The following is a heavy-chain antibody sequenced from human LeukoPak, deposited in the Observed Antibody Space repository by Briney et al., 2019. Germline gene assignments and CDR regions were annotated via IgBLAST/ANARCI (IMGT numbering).Heavy chain of an antibody. CDR3: ARDQYDTWSRRGDFDS. CDR2: IKLDGSEK. D-gene: IGHD3-3*01. V-gene: IGHV3-7*03. J-gene: IGHJ4*02. Sequence: GGSLRLSCVASGFTFGKYWMSWVRQAPGKGLEWVANIKLDGSEKNYVDSVKGRFTISRDNTKNSLYLQMNSLRVEDTAVFYCARDQYDTWSRRGDFDSWGQGTPVIVSS. CDR1: GFTFGKYW.